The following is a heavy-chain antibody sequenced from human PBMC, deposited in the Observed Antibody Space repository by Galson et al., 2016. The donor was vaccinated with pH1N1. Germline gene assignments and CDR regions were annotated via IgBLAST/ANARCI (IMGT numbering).Heavy chain of an antibody. D-gene: IGHD6-25*01. Sequence: SLRLSCAASEFTFSTYWMNWVRQAPGEGLEWVATIKPDGSEIYYVDSVRGRFTISSDNAKKSVFLQMNGLSADDTAVYYCAAGSDGAGFDSWGQGTLVTVSS. V-gene: IGHV3-7*01. CDR1: EFTFSTYW. J-gene: IGHJ4*02. CDR3: AAGSDGAGFDS. CDR2: IKPDGSEI.